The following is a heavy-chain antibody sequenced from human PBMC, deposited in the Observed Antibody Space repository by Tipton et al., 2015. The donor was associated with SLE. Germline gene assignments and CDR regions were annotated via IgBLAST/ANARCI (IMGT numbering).Heavy chain of an antibody. CDR2: IYRTGTT. J-gene: IGHJ3*02. Sequence: LRLSCIVSDDSVSSAYYWAWIRQPPGKGLQWIACIYRTGTTYVNPSLKSRVSMSMDTSNNRFSLTMTSLTVADTAVYYCARSGYSSGWYRGRFDIWGQGTMVTVSS. CDR1: DDSVSSAYY. V-gene: IGHV4-38-2*02. CDR3: ARSGYSSGWYRGRFDI. D-gene: IGHD6-19*01.